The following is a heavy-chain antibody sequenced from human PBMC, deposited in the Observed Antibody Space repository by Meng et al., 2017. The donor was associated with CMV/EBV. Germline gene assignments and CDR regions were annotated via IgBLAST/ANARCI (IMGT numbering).Heavy chain of an antibody. CDR3: ARVYPRPSRVVVPPGAYYYYGMDV. Sequence: ASVKVSCKASGYVFTSYDINWVRQAPGQGLEWLGWISVYKGDTNYAQKVQGRVTLTAATSTSTAYMELRSLRSDDTAVYYCARVYPRPSRVVVPPGAYYYYGMDVWGQGTTVTVSS. D-gene: IGHD3-22*01. J-gene: IGHJ6*02. CDR2: ISVYKGDT. V-gene: IGHV1-18*01. CDR1: GYVFTSYD.